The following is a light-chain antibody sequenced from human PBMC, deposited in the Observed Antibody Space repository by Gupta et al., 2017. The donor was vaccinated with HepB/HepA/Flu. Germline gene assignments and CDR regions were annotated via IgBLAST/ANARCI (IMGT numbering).Light chain of an antibody. CDR1: NIGSKS. CDR2: DDS. Sequence: SYVLTQPPSVSVAPGKTARITCGGNNIGSKSVHWYQQKPAQAPVLVVYDDSHRPSGIPERFSGSNSGTTATLTISRVEAGDEADYYCQVWDSSSDHVVFGGGTKLTVL. V-gene: IGLV3-21*03. J-gene: IGLJ2*01. CDR3: QVWDSSSDHVV.